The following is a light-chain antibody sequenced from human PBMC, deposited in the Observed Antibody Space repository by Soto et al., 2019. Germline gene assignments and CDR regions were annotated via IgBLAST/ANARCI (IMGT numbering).Light chain of an antibody. V-gene: IGLV2-14*01. CDR3: SSYTSSSLYV. CDR1: SSDVGGYNY. J-gene: IGLJ1*01. Sequence: QSFLTQPASVSGSPGQSITISCTGTSSDVGGYNYVSWYQQHPGKAPKLMIYEVSNRPSGVSNRFFGSKSGNTASLTISGLQAEDEADYYCSSYTSSSLYVFGTGTKVTVL. CDR2: EVS.